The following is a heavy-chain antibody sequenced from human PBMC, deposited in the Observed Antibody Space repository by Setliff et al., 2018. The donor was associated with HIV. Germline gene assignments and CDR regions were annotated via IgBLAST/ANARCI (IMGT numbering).Heavy chain of an antibody. CDR3: ARLGGILTGTPVIDY. CDR2: IFYSAT. D-gene: IGHD3-9*01. CDR1: GGSMSSQY. V-gene: IGHV4-59*11. J-gene: IGHJ4*02. Sequence: SETLSLTCTVSGGSMSSQYWSWVRQSPGKGLEWIGYIFYSATGYNPSLKSRVTMSIDTSKNQFSLNLRSVTAADTAVYYCARLGGILTGTPVIDYWGQGTLVTVSS.